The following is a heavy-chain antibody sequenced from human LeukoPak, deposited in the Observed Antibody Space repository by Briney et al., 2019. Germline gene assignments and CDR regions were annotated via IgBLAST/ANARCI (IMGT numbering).Heavy chain of an antibody. V-gene: IGHV3-49*03. Sequence: GRSLRLSCTASGFTFGDYAMSWFRQAPGKGLEWVGFIRSKIYGGTTEYAASVKGRFTISRDDSKSIAYLQMNSLNTEDTAVYYCTRDQYSSGWYDILFDYWGQGTLVTVSS. J-gene: IGHJ4*02. D-gene: IGHD6-19*01. CDR1: GFTFGDYA. CDR2: IRSKIYGGTT. CDR3: TRDQYSSGWYDILFDY.